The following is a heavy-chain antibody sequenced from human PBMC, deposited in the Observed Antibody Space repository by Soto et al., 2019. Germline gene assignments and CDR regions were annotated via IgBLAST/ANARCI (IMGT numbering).Heavy chain of an antibody. CDR1: GFTFSSYA. J-gene: IGHJ6*02. V-gene: IGHV3-30-3*01. CDR2: ISYDGSNK. CDR3: ARETPIRDGMDV. Sequence: QVQLVESGGGVVQPGRSLRLSCAASGFTFSSYAMHWVRQAPGKGLEWVAVISYDGSNKYYADSVKGRFTISRDNSKNTLYLQMNRLRAEDTAVYYCARETPIRDGMDVWGQGTTVTVSS.